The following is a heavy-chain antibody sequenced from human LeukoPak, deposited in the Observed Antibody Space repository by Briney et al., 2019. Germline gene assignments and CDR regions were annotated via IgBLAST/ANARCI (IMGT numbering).Heavy chain of an antibody. J-gene: IGHJ4*02. CDR3: ARGDGIYYDSSGYSPNFDY. V-gene: IGHV3-33*01. Sequence: GGSLRLSCAASGFTFSSYGTHWVRQAPGKGLEWVAVIWYDGSNKYYADSVKGRFTISRDNSKNTLYLQMNSLRAEDTAVYYCARGDGIYYDSSGYSPNFDYWGQGTLVTVSS. CDR2: IWYDGSNK. D-gene: IGHD3-22*01. CDR1: GFTFSSYG.